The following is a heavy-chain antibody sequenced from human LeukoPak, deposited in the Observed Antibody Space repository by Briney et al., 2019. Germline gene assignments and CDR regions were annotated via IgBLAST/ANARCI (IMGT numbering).Heavy chain of an antibody. CDR3: ARGTHCNSSTCHTHTWFDP. CDR2: IGTAHDT. Sequence: GGSLRLSCAASGFTFSDYDMHWVRQVTGKGLERVSSIGTAHDTFYADSVKGRFTISRQNDKNALYLQMNSLRDDGTAVYYCARGTHCNSSTCHTHTWFDPWGQGTLVSVSS. D-gene: IGHD2/OR15-2a*01. V-gene: IGHV3-13*01. J-gene: IGHJ5*02. CDR1: GFTFSDYD.